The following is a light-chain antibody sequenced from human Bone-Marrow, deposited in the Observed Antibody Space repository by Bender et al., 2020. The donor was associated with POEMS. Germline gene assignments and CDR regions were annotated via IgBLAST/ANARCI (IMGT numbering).Light chain of an antibody. CDR1: SSDVGAYNY. V-gene: IGLV2-8*01. CDR3: CSYAGGLYV. Sequence: QSALTQPPSASGSPGQSVTISCTGASSDVGAYNYVSWYQQHPGKAPKLMIYEVSERPSGVPDRFSGSKSGNTASLTVSGLQAEDEADYYCCSYAGGLYVFGSGTKVTVL. J-gene: IGLJ1*01. CDR2: EVS.